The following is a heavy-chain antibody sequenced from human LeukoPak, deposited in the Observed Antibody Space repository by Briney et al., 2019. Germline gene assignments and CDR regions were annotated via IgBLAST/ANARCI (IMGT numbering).Heavy chain of an antibody. D-gene: IGHD3-3*01. Sequence: GGSLRLSCAASGFTFSSYWMSWVRQAPGKGLEWVANIKQDGSEKYYVDSVKGRFTISRDNAKNSLYLQMNSLRAEDTAVYYCARVLRFLERVRAFDYWGQGTLVTVSS. J-gene: IGHJ4*02. CDR1: GFTFSSYW. CDR3: ARVLRFLERVRAFDY. CDR2: IKQDGSEK. V-gene: IGHV3-7*01.